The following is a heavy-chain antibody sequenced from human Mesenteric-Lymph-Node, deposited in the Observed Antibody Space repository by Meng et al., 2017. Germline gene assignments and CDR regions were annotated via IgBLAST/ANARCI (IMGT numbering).Heavy chain of an antibody. CDR1: GFTFSSFT. V-gene: IGHV3-30*04. Sequence: GESLKISCAASGFTFSSFTIHWVRQAPGKGLEWVAVISSDGNKKYYADSVKGRFTISRDNSKNTLHLQMNSLRGDDTAVYFCASSGWPRDFWGQGTLVTVSS. CDR2: ISSDGNKK. J-gene: IGHJ4*02. D-gene: IGHD6-19*01. CDR3: ASSGWPRDF.